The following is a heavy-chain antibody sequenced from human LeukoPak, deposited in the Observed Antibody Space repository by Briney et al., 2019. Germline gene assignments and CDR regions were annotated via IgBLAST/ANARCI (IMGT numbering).Heavy chain of an antibody. D-gene: IGHD3-22*01. Sequence: SETLSLTCTVSGGSISSYYWRWIRQPPGKGLEWIAYISYSGSTNYNPSLKSRVTMSVDTSKNQFSLQLSSVTAADTAVYYCARHKIAGVVVITTSHFDYWGQGTLVTVSS. CDR3: ARHKIAGVVVITTSHFDY. CDR1: GGSISSYY. V-gene: IGHV4-59*08. J-gene: IGHJ4*02. CDR2: ISYSGST.